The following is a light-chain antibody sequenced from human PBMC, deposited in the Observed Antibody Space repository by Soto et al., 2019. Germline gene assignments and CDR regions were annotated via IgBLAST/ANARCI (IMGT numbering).Light chain of an antibody. Sequence: DIRMTQSPSSLSATIGDRVTISCQASRDISNYINWYQQKPGRAPKLLIYDVSNLETGVPSRFSGSGSGTDFTFTISSLQPEDIETYYCQQYLSLPPLTFGGGTRVEIK. J-gene: IGKJ4*01. V-gene: IGKV1-33*01. CDR1: RDISNY. CDR2: DVS. CDR3: QQYLSLPPLT.